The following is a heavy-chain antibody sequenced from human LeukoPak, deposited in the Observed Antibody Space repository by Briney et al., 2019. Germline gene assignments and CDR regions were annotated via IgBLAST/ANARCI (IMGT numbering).Heavy chain of an antibody. J-gene: IGHJ2*01. Sequence: ASVKVSCKASGYTFTSYGISWVRQAPGQGLEWMGWISAYNGNTNYAQKLQGRVTMTTDTSTSTAYMELRSLRSDDTAVYYCATRGPAVYDFWSGYEDWYFDLWGRGTLVTVSS. CDR2: ISAYNGNT. V-gene: IGHV1-18*01. D-gene: IGHD3-3*01. CDR1: GYTFTSYG. CDR3: ATRGPAVYDFWSGYEDWYFDL.